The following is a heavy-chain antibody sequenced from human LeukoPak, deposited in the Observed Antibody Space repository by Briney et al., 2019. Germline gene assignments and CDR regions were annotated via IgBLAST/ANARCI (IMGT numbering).Heavy chain of an antibody. CDR3: ARDRWLQFQRYFDY. Sequence: PGGSLRLSCAASGFTFSSCMNWVRQAPGKGLEWVSSISTSSSYIYYADSVRGRFTISRDNAKNSLYVQMDSLRAEDTAVYYCARDRWLQFQRYFDYWGQGILVTVSS. CDR1: GFTFSSC. V-gene: IGHV3-21*01. D-gene: IGHD5-24*01. J-gene: IGHJ4*02. CDR2: ISTSSSYI.